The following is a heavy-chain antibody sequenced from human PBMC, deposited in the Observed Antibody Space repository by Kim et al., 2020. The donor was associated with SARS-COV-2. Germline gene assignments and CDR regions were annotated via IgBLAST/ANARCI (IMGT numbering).Heavy chain of an antibody. Sequence: ANSVKGRFTNSRDNAKNSLYLQMNSLRAEDTALYYCAKGTWFGTLKGFDPWGQGTLVTVSS. D-gene: IGHD3-10*01. CDR3: AKGTWFGTLKGFDP. J-gene: IGHJ5*02. V-gene: IGHV3-9*01.